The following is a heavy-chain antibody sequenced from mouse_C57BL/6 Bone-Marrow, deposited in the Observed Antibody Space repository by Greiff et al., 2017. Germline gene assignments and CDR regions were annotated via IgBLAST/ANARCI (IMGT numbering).Heavy chain of an antibody. CDR3: ARRDGTYIGY. D-gene: IGHD4-1*01. CDR1: GFTFSSYG. V-gene: IGHV5-6*01. CDR2: ISSGGSYT. Sequence: EVQRVESGGDLVKPGGSLKLSCAASGFTFSSYGMSWVRQTPDKRLEWVATISSGGSYTYYPDSVKGRFTISRDNAKNTLYLQTSSLKSDDTAMYYCARRDGTYIGYGGQGTALTVSS. J-gene: IGHJ2*01.